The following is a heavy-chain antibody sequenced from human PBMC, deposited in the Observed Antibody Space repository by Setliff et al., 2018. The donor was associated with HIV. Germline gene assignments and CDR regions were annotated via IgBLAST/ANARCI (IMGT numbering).Heavy chain of an antibody. D-gene: IGHD2-8*01. V-gene: IGHV1-2*06. CDR3: ATKLYCTNGVCLDAFDI. Sequence: ASVKVSCKASGYTFTGYYVHWVRQAPGQGLEWMGRIIPNSGGTNYAQKFQGMVTVTRDTSISTAYMELTMLRSDDTAVYYCATKLYCTNGVCLDAFDIWGQGTMVTVSS. CDR1: GYTFTGYY. CDR2: IIPNSGGT. J-gene: IGHJ3*02.